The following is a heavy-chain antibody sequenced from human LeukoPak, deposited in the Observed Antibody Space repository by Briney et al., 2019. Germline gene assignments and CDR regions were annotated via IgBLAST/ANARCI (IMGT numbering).Heavy chain of an antibody. CDR3: AKLDVVVPAAPGDY. V-gene: IGHV3-23*01. CDR1: GFTFSSYA. CDR2: ISGSGGST. J-gene: IGHJ4*02. D-gene: IGHD2-2*01. Sequence: GGSLRLSCAASGFTFSSYAMSWVRQAPGKGLEWVSAISGSGGSTYYADSVKGRFTISRDNSKNTLYLQMNSLRAEDTAVCYCAKLDVVVPAAPGDYWGQGTLVTVSS.